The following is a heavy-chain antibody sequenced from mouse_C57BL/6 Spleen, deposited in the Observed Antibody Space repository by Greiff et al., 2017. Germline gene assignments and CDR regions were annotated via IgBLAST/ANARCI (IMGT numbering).Heavy chain of an antibody. CDR3: ARSGGYDRSFDY. J-gene: IGHJ2*01. D-gene: IGHD2-2*01. Sequence: VKLQQPGAELVMPGASVKLSCKASGYTFTSYWMHWVKQRPGQGLEWIGEIDPSDSYTNYNQKFKGKSTLTVDKSSSTAYMQLSSLTSEDSAVYYCARSGGYDRSFDYWGQGTTLTVSS. CDR1: GYTFTSYW. CDR2: IDPSDSYT. V-gene: IGHV1-69*01.